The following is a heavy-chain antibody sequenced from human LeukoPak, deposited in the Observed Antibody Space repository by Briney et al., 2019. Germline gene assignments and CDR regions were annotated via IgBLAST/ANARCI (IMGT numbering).Heavy chain of an antibody. Sequence: SETLSLTGTVSGGSISSSSYYWGWIRQPPGKGLEWIGSIYYSGSTYYNPSLKSRVTISVDTSKNQFSLKLSSVTAADTAVYYCARGTSWGPGYYYYMDVWGKGTTVTVSS. CDR1: GGSISSSSYY. CDR3: ARGTSWGPGYYYYMDV. CDR2: IYYSGST. D-gene: IGHD2-2*01. J-gene: IGHJ6*03. V-gene: IGHV4-39*07.